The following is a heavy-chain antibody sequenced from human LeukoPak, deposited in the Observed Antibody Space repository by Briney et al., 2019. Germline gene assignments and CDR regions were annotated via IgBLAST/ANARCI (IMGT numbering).Heavy chain of an antibody. Sequence: PSETLSLTCIVSGGSISSYYWSWIRQPPGKGLEWIGYIHHTGSTKYNPSLKSRVTISVDTSKNQFSLKLSSVTAADTAVYYCARQYYYESSGFWYWGQGTLVTVSS. CDR1: GGSISSYY. D-gene: IGHD3-22*01. V-gene: IGHV4-59*01. CDR3: ARQYYYESSGFWY. CDR2: IHHTGST. J-gene: IGHJ4*02.